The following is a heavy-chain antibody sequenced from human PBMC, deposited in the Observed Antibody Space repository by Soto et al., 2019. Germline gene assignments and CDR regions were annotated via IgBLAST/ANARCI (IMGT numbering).Heavy chain of an antibody. CDR1: GGSISDFY. Sequence: PSETLSLTCTVSGGSISDFYWSWIRQPPGKGLEWIGYIYYSGSTNYSPSLKSRVTISVDTSKNQFSLSLRSMSPADTAVYYCARVGGLAARTFDYWGPGTLVTVSS. CDR3: ARVGGLAARTFDY. D-gene: IGHD6-6*01. V-gene: IGHV4-59*01. J-gene: IGHJ4*02. CDR2: IYYSGST.